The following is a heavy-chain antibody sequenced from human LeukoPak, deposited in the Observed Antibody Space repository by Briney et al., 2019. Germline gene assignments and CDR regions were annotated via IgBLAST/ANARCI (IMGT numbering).Heavy chain of an antibody. CDR2: ISSSSSYI. CDR1: GFTFSSYS. Sequence: GGSLRLSCAASGFTFSSYSMNWVRQAPGKGLEWVSSISSSSSYIYYADSVKGRFTISRDNSKNTLYLQMNSLRAEDTAVYYCAKDSNWNYVDNGVVGDAFDIWGQGTMVTVSS. CDR3: AKDSNWNYVDNGVVGDAFDI. V-gene: IGHV3-21*01. D-gene: IGHD1-7*01. J-gene: IGHJ3*02.